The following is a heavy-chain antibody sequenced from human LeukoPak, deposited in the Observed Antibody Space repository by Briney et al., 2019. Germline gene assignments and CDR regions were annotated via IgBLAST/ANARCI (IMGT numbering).Heavy chain of an antibody. CDR2: INHSGST. D-gene: IGHD3-3*01. CDR1: GGSFSNYY. CDR3: TGNGYYSLEY. Sequence: SETLSLTCAVYGGSFSNYYWSWIRQSPGKGLEWIGEINHSGSTYYNPSLKSRVTMSVDTSKNQFSLNLSSVTAADTAVYYCTGNGYYSLEYWGQGTLVTVSS. J-gene: IGHJ4*02. V-gene: IGHV4-34*03.